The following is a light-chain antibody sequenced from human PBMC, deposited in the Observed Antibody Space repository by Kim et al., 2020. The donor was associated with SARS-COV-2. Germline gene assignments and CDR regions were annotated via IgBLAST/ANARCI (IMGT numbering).Light chain of an antibody. CDR2: DAS. V-gene: IGKV1-5*01. Sequence: ASVGDRVTSTCRASQNISPWLAWYQQKPGKAPKLLIHDASDLESGVPSRFSGSASGTEFTLTINSLQPDDFATYFCQQHYSYSLTFGGGTKVDIK. CDR3: QQHYSYSLT. J-gene: IGKJ4*01. CDR1: QNISPW.